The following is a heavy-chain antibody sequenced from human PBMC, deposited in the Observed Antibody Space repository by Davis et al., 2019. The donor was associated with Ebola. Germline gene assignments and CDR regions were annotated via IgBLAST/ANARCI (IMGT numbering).Heavy chain of an antibody. D-gene: IGHD2-8*01. Sequence: GESLKISCAASGFTFSSYAMHWVRQAPGKGLEWVAVISYDGSNKYYADSVKGRFTISRDNSKNTLYLQMNSLRAEDTAVYYCARVLGQYGYYYYGMDVWGQGTTVTVSS. V-gene: IGHV3-30-3*01. CDR3: ARVLGQYGYYYYGMDV. CDR1: GFTFSSYA. CDR2: ISYDGSNK. J-gene: IGHJ6*02.